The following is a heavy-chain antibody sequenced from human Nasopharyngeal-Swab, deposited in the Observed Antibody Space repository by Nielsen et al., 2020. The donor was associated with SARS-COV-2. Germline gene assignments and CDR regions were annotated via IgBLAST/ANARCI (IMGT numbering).Heavy chain of an antibody. CDR3: TRDHRGTALY. D-gene: IGHD3-10*01. Sequence: GESLKLSCSVSGFPFLPSTMTWIRQAPGKGLEWVSSIGSSSTYIDYAESVKGRFTISRDNAKNSLSLQMNNLRAEDTALYYCTRDHRGTALYWGRGTLVAVSS. CDR1: GFPFLPST. CDR2: IGSSSTYI. J-gene: IGHJ4*01. V-gene: IGHV3-21*01.